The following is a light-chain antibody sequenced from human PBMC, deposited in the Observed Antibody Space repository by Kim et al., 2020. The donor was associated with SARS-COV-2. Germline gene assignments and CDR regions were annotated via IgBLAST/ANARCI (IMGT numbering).Light chain of an antibody. V-gene: IGKV3-20*01. Sequence: EVVLTQSPDTLSLSPGEGATLSCRASQSVNNIYLAWYQQKPGQAPRLLIYGASIRATGIPDRFSGRGSGTDFTLTISRVEPEDFAVYYCQQYARTPLTFGGGTKGDIK. CDR3: QQYARTPLT. CDR1: QSVNNIY. CDR2: GAS. J-gene: IGKJ4*01.